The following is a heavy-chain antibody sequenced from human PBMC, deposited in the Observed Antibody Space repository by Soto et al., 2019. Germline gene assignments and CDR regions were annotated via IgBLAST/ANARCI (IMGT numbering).Heavy chain of an antibody. Sequence: QVQLVQSGAKVKKPGASVKVSCKASGYTFTSYGISWVRQAPGQGLEWMGWISAYNGNTNYAQKRQGRVTMTTDTSTSTAYMELRRLRSDDTAVYYCARDLVPGAEYYDFWPPTPWGQGTLVTVSS. CDR1: GYTFTSYG. V-gene: IGHV1-18*01. CDR2: ISAYNGNT. J-gene: IGHJ5*02. CDR3: ARDLVPGAEYYDFWPPTP. D-gene: IGHD3-3*01.